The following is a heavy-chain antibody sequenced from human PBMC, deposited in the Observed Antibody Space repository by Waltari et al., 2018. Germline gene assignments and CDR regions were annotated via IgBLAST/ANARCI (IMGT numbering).Heavy chain of an antibody. V-gene: IGHV3-23*01. Sequence: EVQLLESGGGLVEPGGSLRLSCAASGFTFWSHTMSWVRQAPGKGLEWVSGVGGRGVSTLYADSVKGRFTISRDNSKNTLYLEMNSLRAEDTALYFCVRDISIIAGSRSDNWFDPWGQGTLVTVSS. CDR3: VRDISIIAGSRSDNWFDP. CDR1: GFTFWSHT. J-gene: IGHJ5*02. CDR2: VGGRGVST. D-gene: IGHD3-3*02.